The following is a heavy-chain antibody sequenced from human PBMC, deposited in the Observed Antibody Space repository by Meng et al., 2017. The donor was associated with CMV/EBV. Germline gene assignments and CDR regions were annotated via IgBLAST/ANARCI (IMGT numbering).Heavy chain of an antibody. CDR3: ARGEWSRGQYQLQIARYYYYGMDV. CDR2: INHSGST. Sequence: SETLSLTCAVYGGSFSGYYWSWIRQPPGKGLEWIGEINHSGSTNYNPSLKSRVTISVDTSKNQFSLKLSSVTAADTAVYYCARGEWSRGQYQLQIARYYYYGMDVWGQGTTVTVFS. J-gene: IGHJ6*02. V-gene: IGHV4-34*01. CDR1: GGSFSGYY. D-gene: IGHD2-2*01.